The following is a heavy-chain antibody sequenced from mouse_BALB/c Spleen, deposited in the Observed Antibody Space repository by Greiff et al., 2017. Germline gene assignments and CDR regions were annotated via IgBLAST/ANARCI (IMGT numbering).Heavy chain of an antibody. J-gene: IGHJ1*01. CDR3: ARDQDYGSSYGYFDV. Sequence: EVKLVESGGGLVKPGGSLKLSCAASGFTFSDYYMYWVRQTPEKRLEWVATISDGGSYTYYPDSVKGRFTISRDNAKNNLYLQMSSLKSEDTAMYYCARDQDYGSSYGYFDVWGAGTTVTVSS. CDR2: ISDGGSYT. D-gene: IGHD1-1*01. V-gene: IGHV5-4*02. CDR1: GFTFSDYY.